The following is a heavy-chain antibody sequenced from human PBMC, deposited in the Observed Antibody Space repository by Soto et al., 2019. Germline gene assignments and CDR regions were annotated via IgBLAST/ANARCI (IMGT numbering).Heavy chain of an antibody. CDR1: GYSFTNYW. D-gene: IGHD2-2*01. CDR2: IYPGDSDT. J-gene: IGHJ3*02. Sequence: PGESLKISCKGSGYSFTNYWIGWVRQMPGKGLEWMGIIYPGDSDTRYSPSFQGQVTISADKSISTAYLQWSSLKASDTAMYYCAGVREYQVPLSAFDICGQGTMVTV. CDR3: AGVREYQVPLSAFDI. V-gene: IGHV5-51*01.